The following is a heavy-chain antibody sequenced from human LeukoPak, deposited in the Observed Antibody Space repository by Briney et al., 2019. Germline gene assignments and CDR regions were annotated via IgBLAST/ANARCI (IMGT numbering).Heavy chain of an antibody. V-gene: IGHV4-34*01. CDR3: ARERTRRLYYYGSSGSFDY. CDR1: NGSFSGYY. Sequence: SETLSLTCAVYNGSFSGYYWNWIRQPPGKGLEWIGEIDHNGNTNYNPSLKSRVTISVDTSKKQFSLKLSFVTAADTAVYYCARERTRRLYYYGSSGSFDYWGQGTLVTVSS. D-gene: IGHD3-22*01. CDR2: IDHNGNT. J-gene: IGHJ4*02.